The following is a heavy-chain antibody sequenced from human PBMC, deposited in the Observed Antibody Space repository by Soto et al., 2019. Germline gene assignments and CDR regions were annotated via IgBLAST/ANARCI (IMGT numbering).Heavy chain of an antibody. CDR3: VTSLSGYYYNY. J-gene: IGHJ4*02. CDR1: GFTLSTYE. D-gene: IGHD3-22*01. V-gene: IGHV3-48*03. CDR2: ISKSGTTT. Sequence: PVGSLRLSCAASGFTLSTYEMMWVRQAPGKGLEWVSYISKSGTTTYYADSVRGRFTISRDNAKDSLDLQMNSLRAEDTAVYYCVTSLSGYYYNYWGQGTLVTVSS.